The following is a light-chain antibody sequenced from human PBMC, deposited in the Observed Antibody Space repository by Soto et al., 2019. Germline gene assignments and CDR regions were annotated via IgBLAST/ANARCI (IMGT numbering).Light chain of an antibody. Sequence: QSVLTQPPSASGTPGQRVTISCSGSSSNIGSNYVYWYQQLPGTAPKLLIYRNNQRPSGVPDRFSGSKSGTSASLAISGLRSDDEADYYCAAWDDSLSAWVFGGGTKRTVL. V-gene: IGLV1-47*01. CDR2: RNN. CDR3: AAWDDSLSAWV. J-gene: IGLJ3*02. CDR1: SSNIGSNY.